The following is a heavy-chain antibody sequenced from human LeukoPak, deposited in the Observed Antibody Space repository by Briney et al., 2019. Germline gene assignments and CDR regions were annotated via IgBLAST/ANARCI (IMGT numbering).Heavy chain of an antibody. D-gene: IGHD6-13*01. CDR2: IRYDGSNK. J-gene: IGHJ4*02. CDR1: GFTFSSYG. Sequence: GGSLRLSCAASGFTFSSYGMHWVRQAPGKGLEWVAFIRYDGSNKYYADSVKGRFTISRDNSKNTLYLQMNSLRAEDTAVYYYAKDYSSSWNYFDYWGQGTLVTVSS. CDR3: AKDYSSSWNYFDY. V-gene: IGHV3-30*02.